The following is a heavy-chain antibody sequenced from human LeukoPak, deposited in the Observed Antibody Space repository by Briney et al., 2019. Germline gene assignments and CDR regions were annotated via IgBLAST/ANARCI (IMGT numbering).Heavy chain of an antibody. J-gene: IGHJ6*03. CDR2: ISSGSSYI. Sequence: PGVTLSLPCAVSGFIFSSYSMNWVRRPPGKGREWVSSISSGSSYIYYADSVKGRFTISRDNAKNSMYLQMNSLSAEDTAVYYCAYTSGYDFRSYYYYYMDVWGKGTTVTVSS. CDR1: GFIFSSYS. V-gene: IGHV3-21*01. D-gene: IGHD5-12*01. CDR3: AYTSGYDFRSYYYYYMDV.